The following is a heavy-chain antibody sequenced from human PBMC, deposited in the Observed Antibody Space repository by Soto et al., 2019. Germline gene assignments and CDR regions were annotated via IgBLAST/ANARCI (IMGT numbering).Heavy chain of an antibody. CDR3: VSQGIDYRHGLADV. CDR2: VYYTGDT. CDR1: SGPSRSYN. Sequence: QVQLQQSGPRLVKPSETLSLTCTVSSGPSRSYNWGWIRQSPRRGLEWIGYVYYTGDTAYNPSLTSRVTISADTSTNHIPLILSSVTAADTAVYYCVSQGIDYRHGLADVWGQGTTVTVSS. D-gene: IGHD1-26*01. V-gene: IGHV4-59*08. J-gene: IGHJ6*02.